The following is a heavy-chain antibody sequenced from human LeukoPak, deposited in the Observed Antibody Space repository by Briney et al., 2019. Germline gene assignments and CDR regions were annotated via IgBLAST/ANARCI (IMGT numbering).Heavy chain of an antibody. V-gene: IGHV4-59*01. Sequence: SETLSLTCTVSGGSITGSYWSWVRQPPGKGLEWMGFIYHTGSTNYNPSLKSRLTISVDTSKNQISLKLSSVTAADTAVYYCARLAVAGPNWFAPWGQGTLVTVSS. CDR3: ARLAVAGPNWFAP. CDR1: GGSITGSY. D-gene: IGHD6-19*01. CDR2: IYHTGST. J-gene: IGHJ5*02.